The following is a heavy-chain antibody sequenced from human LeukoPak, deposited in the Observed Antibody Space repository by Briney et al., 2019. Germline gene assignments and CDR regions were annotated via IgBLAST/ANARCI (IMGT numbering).Heavy chain of an antibody. CDR2: ISGSGGST. V-gene: IGHV3-23*01. D-gene: IGHD4-17*01. Sequence: PGGSLRLSCAASGFTFSSYAMSWVRQAPGKGLEWVSAISGSGGSTYYADSAKGRFTISRDNSKNTLYLQMNSLRVEDTAVYYCAKTPRATVTTNYWGQGTLVTVSS. J-gene: IGHJ4*02. CDR1: GFTFSSYA. CDR3: AKTPRATVTTNY.